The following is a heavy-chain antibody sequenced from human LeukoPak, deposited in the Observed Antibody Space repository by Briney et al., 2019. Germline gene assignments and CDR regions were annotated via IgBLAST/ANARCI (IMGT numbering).Heavy chain of an antibody. V-gene: IGHV3-53*04. Sequence: GGSLRLSCAASGFTVSSNYMSWVRQAPGKGREWVSVIYSGGSTYYADSVKGRFTISRHNSKNTLYLQMNSLRAEDTAVYYCARGGSSSWSNIDYWGQGTLVTVSS. CDR3: ARGGSSSWSNIDY. CDR2: IYSGGST. D-gene: IGHD6-13*01. J-gene: IGHJ4*02. CDR1: GFTVSSNY.